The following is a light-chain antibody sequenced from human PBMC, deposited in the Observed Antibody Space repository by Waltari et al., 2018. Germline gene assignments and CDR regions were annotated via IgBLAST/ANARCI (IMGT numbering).Light chain of an antibody. J-gene: IGLJ2*01. CDR1: TGMVGTFTF. Sequence: QSPRPHPAPVSGLPGHSSPISGTGPTGMVGTFTFAPWYQQTPGKAPKLMIYEGSKRPSGVSNRFSASKAGNTASLTISGLQAEDEADYYCCSYVGRTTYVVFGGGTKLTVL. CDR3: CSYVGRTTYVV. CDR2: EGS. V-gene: IGLV2-23*01.